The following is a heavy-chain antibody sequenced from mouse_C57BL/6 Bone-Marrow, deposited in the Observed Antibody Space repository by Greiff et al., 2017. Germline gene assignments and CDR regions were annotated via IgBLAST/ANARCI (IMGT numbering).Heavy chain of an antibody. J-gene: IGHJ3*01. V-gene: IGHV1-81*01. D-gene: IGHD1-1*01. CDR1: GYTFTSYG. Sequence: VQLQESGAVLARPGASVKLSCKASGYTFTSYGISWVKQRTGQGLEWIGEIYPRSGNTYYNEKFKGKATLTADKSSRTAYMELRSLTAEDSAVYFCARKGNYYGSSPFAYWGQGTLVTVSA. CDR2: IYPRSGNT. CDR3: ARKGNYYGSSPFAY.